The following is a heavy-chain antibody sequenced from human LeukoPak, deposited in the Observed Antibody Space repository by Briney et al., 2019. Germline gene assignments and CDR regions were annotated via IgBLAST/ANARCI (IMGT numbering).Heavy chain of an antibody. CDR1: GGSIGSYY. J-gene: IGHJ4*02. V-gene: IGHV4-59*01. CDR2: IYYSGST. CDR3: ASLRVAGYKPLDY. D-gene: IGHD5-24*01. Sequence: SETLSLTCTVSGGSIGSYYWSWIRQPPGKGLEWIGYIYYSGSTNYNPSLKSQVTISVDTSKNQFSLKLSSVTAADTAVYYCASLRVAGYKPLDYWGQGTLVTVSS.